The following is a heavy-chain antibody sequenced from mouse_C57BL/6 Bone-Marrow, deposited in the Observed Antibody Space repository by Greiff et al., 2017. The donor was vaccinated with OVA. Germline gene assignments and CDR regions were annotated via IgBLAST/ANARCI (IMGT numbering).Heavy chain of an antibody. D-gene: IGHD1-1*01. CDR3: ARCGLYYYVSGGYVDV. J-gene: IGHJ1*03. V-gene: IGHV1-64*01. CDR2: IHPNSGST. Sequence: VQLQQPGAELVKPGASVKLSCKASGYTFTSYWMHWVKQRPGQGLEWIGMIHPNSGSTNYNEKFKSKATLTVDKYYSTAYMQLISLTSEDSAVYYCARCGLYYYVSGGYVDVWGTGTTVTVSS. CDR1: GYTFTSYW.